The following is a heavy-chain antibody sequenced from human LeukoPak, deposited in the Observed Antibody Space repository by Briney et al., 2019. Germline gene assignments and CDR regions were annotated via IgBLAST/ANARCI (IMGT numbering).Heavy chain of an antibody. D-gene: IGHD4-23*01. CDR1: GYTFTSYY. CDR3: ARVHYGGAFDY. V-gene: IGHV1-46*01. CDR2: INPSGGST. Sequence: GSVXXXXKASGYTFTSYYMHWVRQAPGQGLEWMGIINPSGGSTNYAQKFQGRVTMTRDTSTSTVYMELSSLRSEDTAVYYCARVHYGGAFDYWGQGTLVTVSS. J-gene: IGHJ4*02.